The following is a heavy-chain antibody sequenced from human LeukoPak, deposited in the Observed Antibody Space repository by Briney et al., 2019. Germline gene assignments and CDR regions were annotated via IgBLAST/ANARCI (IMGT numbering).Heavy chain of an antibody. CDR3: ARTRGTHISMAYLDS. J-gene: IGHJ4*02. CDR1: GYSFTSYA. D-gene: IGHD2/OR15-2a*01. V-gene: IGHV1-2*02. CDR2: INPNNGDT. Sequence: EASVKVSCKASGYSFTSYAINWVRQAPGQRLEWMGWINPNNGDTNYAQKFQGRVTMTRVASITTAYMELSSLRSDDTAVYYCARTRGTHISMAYLDSWGQGTLVTVSS.